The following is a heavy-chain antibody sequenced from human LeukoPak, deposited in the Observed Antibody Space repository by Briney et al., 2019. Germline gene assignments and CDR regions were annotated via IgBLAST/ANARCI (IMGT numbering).Heavy chain of an antibody. J-gene: IGHJ4*02. CDR1: GGSFSGYY. CDR3: AGSGTYYYGSGSRTYYFDY. CDR2: IYTSGST. V-gene: IGHV4-59*10. D-gene: IGHD3-10*01. Sequence: SETLSLTCAVYGGSFSGYYWSWIRQPAGKGLEWIGRIYTSGSTNYNPSLKSRVTMSVDTSKNQFSLKLSSVTAADTAVYYCAGSGTYYYGSGSRTYYFDYWGQGTLVTVSS.